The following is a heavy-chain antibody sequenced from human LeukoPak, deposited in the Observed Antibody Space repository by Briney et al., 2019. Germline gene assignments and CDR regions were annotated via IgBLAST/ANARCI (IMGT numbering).Heavy chain of an antibody. D-gene: IGHD3-3*01. V-gene: IGHV4-39*01. CDR1: GGSISSSSYY. J-gene: IGHJ4*02. Sequence: SETLSLTCTVSGGSISSSSYYWGWIRQPPGKGLEWIGSIYYSGSTYYNPSLKSRVTISVDTSKNQFSLKLSSVTAADTAVYYCARSSPLTIFGVVIKRYYFDYWGQGTLVTVSS. CDR2: IYYSGST. CDR3: ARSSPLTIFGVVIKRYYFDY.